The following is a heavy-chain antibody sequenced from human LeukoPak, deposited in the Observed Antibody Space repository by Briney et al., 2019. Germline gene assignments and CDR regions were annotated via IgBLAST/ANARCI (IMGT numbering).Heavy chain of an antibody. CDR2: LIPILGMA. J-gene: IGHJ6*01. CDR3: ARGLRIAAAGTDLYYYDGMDV. V-gene: IGHV1-69*04. D-gene: IGHD6-13*01. Sequence: GSSVKVSCKASGGTFSSYDISWVRQAPGQALEGMGRLIPILGMANYAQKCQGRVTSTAYKSTSTAYMELSSLRSEDTAVYCWARGLRIAAAGTDLYYYDGMDVCGEGTTVTVSS. CDR1: GGTFSSYD.